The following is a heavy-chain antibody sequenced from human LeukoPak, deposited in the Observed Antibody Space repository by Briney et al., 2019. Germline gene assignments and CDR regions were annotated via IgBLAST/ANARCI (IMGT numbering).Heavy chain of an antibody. V-gene: IGHV3-11*04. CDR2: ISSSGSTI. J-gene: IGHJ4*02. D-gene: IGHD2-2*01. CDR3: ARGSRYCSSTSCYCDY. CDR1: GFTFSGYY. Sequence: GGSLRLSCAASGFTFSGYYMSWIRQAPGKGLEWVSYISSSGSTIYYADSVKGRFTISRDNAKNSLYLQMNSLRAEDTAVYYCARGSRYCSSTSCYCDYWGQGTLVTVSS.